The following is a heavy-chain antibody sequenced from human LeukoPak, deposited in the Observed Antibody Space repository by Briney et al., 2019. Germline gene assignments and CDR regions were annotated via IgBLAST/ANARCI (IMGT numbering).Heavy chain of an antibody. Sequence: PGGSLRLSCAASGFTVSSNYMSWVRQAPGKGLEWVPVIYSGGSTYYADSVKGRFTIPRDSSKNTLYLQMNSLRAEDTAVYYCARAAAGKIDYWGQGTLVTVSS. CDR2: IYSGGST. J-gene: IGHJ4*02. V-gene: IGHV3-53*01. D-gene: IGHD6-13*01. CDR3: ARAAAGKIDY. CDR1: GFTVSSNY.